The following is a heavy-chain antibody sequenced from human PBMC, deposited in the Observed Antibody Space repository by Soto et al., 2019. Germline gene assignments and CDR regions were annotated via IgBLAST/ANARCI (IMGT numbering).Heavy chain of an antibody. D-gene: IGHD2-21*02. CDR3: ARDFLAYCGGDCYSYDAFDI. CDR1: GGTFSSYA. CDR2: IIPIFGTA. J-gene: IGHJ3*02. Sequence: SVKVSCKASGGTFSSYAISWVRQAPGQGLEWMGGIIPIFGTANYAQKFQGRVTITADKSTSTAYMELSSLRSEDTAVYYCARDFLAYCGGDCYSYDAFDIWGQGKMVTVS. V-gene: IGHV1-69*06.